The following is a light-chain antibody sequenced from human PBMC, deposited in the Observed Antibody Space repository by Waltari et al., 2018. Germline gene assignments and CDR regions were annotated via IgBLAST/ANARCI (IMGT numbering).Light chain of an antibody. V-gene: IGKV3D-15*01. CDR1: QSVGNN. CDR2: AAS. Sequence: EIVMTQSPATLSVSPGERATLSCRASQSVGNNLAWYQQKHGQAPRLLIYAASTRATDTPARFSGSGSGTDFTLTIGSMQSEDFALYYCQQYSSWPPLYTFGQGTRLEIK. J-gene: IGKJ2*01. CDR3: QQYSSWPPLYT.